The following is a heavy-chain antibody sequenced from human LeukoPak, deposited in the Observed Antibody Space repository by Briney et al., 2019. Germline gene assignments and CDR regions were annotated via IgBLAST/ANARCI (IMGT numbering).Heavy chain of an antibody. CDR1: GFTFSSYA. CDR2: ISGSGGST. D-gene: IGHD2-15*01. J-gene: IGHJ6*03. CDR3: AKDLTRYCSGGSCYYMDV. V-gene: IGHV3-23*01. Sequence: GGSLRLSCAASGFTFSSYAMSWVRQAPGKGLEWVSAISGSGGSTYYADSVKGRFTISRDNSKNTLYLQMNRLRAEDTAVYYCAKDLTRYCSGGSCYYMDVWGRGTTVTVSS.